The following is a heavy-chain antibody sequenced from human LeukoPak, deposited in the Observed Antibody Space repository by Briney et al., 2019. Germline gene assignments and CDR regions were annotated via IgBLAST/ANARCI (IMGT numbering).Heavy chain of an antibody. CDR2: ISSSGTTI. CDR1: GFTFRDSY. Sequence: GGSLRLSCAASGFTFRDSYMSWIRQAPGKGLEWVSCISSSGTTIYYADSVKGRFTISRDNAKNSLYLQMNSLRAEDTAVYYCARTYYDSSGWDAFDIWGQGTMVTVSS. CDR3: ARTYYDSSGWDAFDI. J-gene: IGHJ3*02. D-gene: IGHD3-22*01. V-gene: IGHV3-11*04.